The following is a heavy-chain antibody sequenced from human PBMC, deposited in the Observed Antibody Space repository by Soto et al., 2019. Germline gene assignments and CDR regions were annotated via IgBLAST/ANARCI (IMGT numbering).Heavy chain of an antibody. Sequence: RLSCAASGFTFSRYEMNWVRQAPGKGLEWISYISTSGSTIYYADSVKGRFTISRDNAKDSLYLQMNSLRAEDTAVYYCARELAAAGPFDYWGQGTLVTVSS. CDR2: ISTSGSTI. CDR3: ARELAAAGPFDY. D-gene: IGHD6-13*01. CDR1: GFTFSRYE. V-gene: IGHV3-48*03. J-gene: IGHJ4*02.